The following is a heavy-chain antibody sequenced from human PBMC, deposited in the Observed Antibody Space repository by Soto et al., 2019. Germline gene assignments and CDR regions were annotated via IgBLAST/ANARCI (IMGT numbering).Heavy chain of an antibody. CDR2: IYHSGNT. V-gene: IGHV4-31*03. CDR1: GGSITTGGSY. Sequence: SETLSLTCTVSGGSITTGGSYWSWIRQHPGKGLEWIGNIYHSGNTYYNPSLKSRLTISVDTSKNHFSLMVDSVTAADTAVSYCARARFQVLYGKPYFDSWGQGTQVTVSS. CDR3: ARARFQVLYGKPYFDS. J-gene: IGHJ4*02. D-gene: IGHD2-2*02.